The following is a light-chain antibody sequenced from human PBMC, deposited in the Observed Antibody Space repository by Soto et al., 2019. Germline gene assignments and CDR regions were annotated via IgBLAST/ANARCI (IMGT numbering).Light chain of an antibody. Sequence: IAVTKSPITLSESQGERATLSCRPSQGFXSNFAWYQQKPGQAPRLLXPCASSMETGSPARLSGSGSVTEFTLTISRLEPEDFAVYYFQQHGIAKSTFGQGTRLEIK. J-gene: IGKJ5*01. CDR2: CAS. CDR3: QQHGIAKST. V-gene: IGKV3-15*01. CDR1: QGFXSN.